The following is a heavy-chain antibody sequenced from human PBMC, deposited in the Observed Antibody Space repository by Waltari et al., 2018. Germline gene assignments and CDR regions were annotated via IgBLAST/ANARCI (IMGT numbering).Heavy chain of an antibody. CDR3: VKHDRSGPRHPYYYDCMDV. D-gene: IGHD3-10*01. CDR1: GGSVDYNKYY. V-gene: IGHV4-39*01. CDR2: VSSHGIV. Sequence: QLQLQESGPGLVKPSETLSLSCHVSGGSVDYNKYYWRWLRNSPGRRLEWMVTVSSHGIVYPSPPFQSRVTISVDVSRNQFSLNLKSVTGADTAIYYCVKHDRSGPRHPYYYDCMDVWGKGATVTVSS. J-gene: IGHJ6*03.